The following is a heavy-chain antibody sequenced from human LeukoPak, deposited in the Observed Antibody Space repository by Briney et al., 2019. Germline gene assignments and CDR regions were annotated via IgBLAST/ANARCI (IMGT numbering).Heavy chain of an antibody. CDR2: ISYDGSNK. Sequence: SGGSLRLSCAASGFTFSSYAMHWVRQAPGKGLEWVAVISYDGSNKYYADSVKGRFTISRDNSKNTLYLQMNSLRAEDRAVYYCARIVVITGFDYWGQGTLVTVSS. CDR1: GFTFSSYA. J-gene: IGHJ4*02. CDR3: ARIVVITGFDY. D-gene: IGHD3-22*01. V-gene: IGHV3-30-3*01.